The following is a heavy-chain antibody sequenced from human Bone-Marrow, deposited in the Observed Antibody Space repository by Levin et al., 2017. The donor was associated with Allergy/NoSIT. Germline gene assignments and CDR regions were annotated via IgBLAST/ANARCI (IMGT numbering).Heavy chain of an antibody. V-gene: IGHV3-7*01. CDR1: GFTFSRFW. J-gene: IGHJ4*02. D-gene: IGHD2/OR15-2a*01. Sequence: ESLKISCAASGFTFSRFWMTWVRQVPGKGLEWVANINQDGSVRAYVDSVEGRFTVSRDNAKNSLYLQMNSLRVEDTAVYYCAGVGDYDENIAGGNYWGQGTLVTVSS. CDR2: INQDGSVR. CDR3: AGVGDYDENIAGGNY.